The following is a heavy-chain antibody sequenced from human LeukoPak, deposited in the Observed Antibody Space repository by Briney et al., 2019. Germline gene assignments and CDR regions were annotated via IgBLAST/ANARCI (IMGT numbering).Heavy chain of an antibody. CDR1: GFTFDDYT. V-gene: IGHV3-43*01. CDR2: ISWDGGTT. Sequence: GGSLRLSCEASGFTFDDYTMHWVRQSPGKGLEWVSLISWDGGTTYYADSVRGRFTISRDNSKNSLYLQMNSLRTEDTALYYCAKDGGNPAYYYYYMDVWGKGTTVTVSS. CDR3: AKDGGNPAYYYYYMDV. J-gene: IGHJ6*03. D-gene: IGHD4-23*01.